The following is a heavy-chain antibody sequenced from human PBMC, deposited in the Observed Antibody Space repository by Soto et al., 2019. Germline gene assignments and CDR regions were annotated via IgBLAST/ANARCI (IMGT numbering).Heavy chain of an antibody. CDR1: GFTFSSYA. J-gene: IGHJ3*02. CDR3: AISRALSVVVPAAIRGAFDI. V-gene: IGHV3-64*01. Sequence: EVQLVESGGGLVQPGGSLRLSCAASGFTFSSYAMHWVRQAPGKGLEYVSAISSNGGSTYYANSLKGRFTISRDNYKNTLYLQMGSLRAEDMAVYYCAISRALSVVVPAAIRGAFDIWCQGTMVTVSS. D-gene: IGHD2-2*01. CDR2: ISSNGGST.